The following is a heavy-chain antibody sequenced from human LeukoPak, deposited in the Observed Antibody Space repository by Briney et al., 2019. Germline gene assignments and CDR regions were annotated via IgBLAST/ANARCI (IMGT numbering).Heavy chain of an antibody. CDR3: ARDPKRTLRRGMVV. Sequence: PGRSLRLSCAASGFTFSSYGMHWVRQAPGKGLEWVAVIWYDGSNKYYADSVKGRFTISRDNSKNTLYLQMNSLRAEDTAVYYCARDPKRTLRRGMVVWGQGTTVTVSS. CDR1: GFTFSSYG. V-gene: IGHV3-33*01. J-gene: IGHJ6*02. CDR2: IWYDGSNK.